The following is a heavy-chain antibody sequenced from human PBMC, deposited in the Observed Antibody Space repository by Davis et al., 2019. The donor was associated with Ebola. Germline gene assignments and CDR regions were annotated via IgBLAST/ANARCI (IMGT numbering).Heavy chain of an antibody. CDR2: IYYSGST. Sequence: PSETLSLTCTVSGGSISSGGYYWSWIRQHPGKGLEWIGYIYYSGSTYYNPSLKSRVTISVDTSKNQFSLKLSSVTAADTAVYYCARDSKELTIDYWGQGTLVTVSS. V-gene: IGHV4-31*03. D-gene: IGHD1-7*01. CDR3: ARDSKELTIDY. J-gene: IGHJ4*02. CDR1: GGSISSGGYY.